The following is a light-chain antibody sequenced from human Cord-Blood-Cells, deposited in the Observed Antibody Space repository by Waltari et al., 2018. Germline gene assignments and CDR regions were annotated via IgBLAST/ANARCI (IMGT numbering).Light chain of an antibody. CDR3: CSYAGSSTYV. Sequence: QSALTQPASVSGSPGQSITISCTGTSSDVGSYNLVSWYQQHPGKAPKRMIYEGSKRTSGVSNRFSGSKSGNTASLTISGLQAEDEADYYCCSYAGSSTYVFGTGTKVTVL. CDR1: SSDVGSYNL. V-gene: IGLV2-23*01. CDR2: EGS. J-gene: IGLJ1*01.